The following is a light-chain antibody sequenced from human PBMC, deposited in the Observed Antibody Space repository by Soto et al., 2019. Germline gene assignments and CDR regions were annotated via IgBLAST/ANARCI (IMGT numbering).Light chain of an antibody. J-gene: IGLJ2*01. Sequence: QSALTQPASVSGSPGQSITISCTGTSSDVGGSNYVSWYQQHPGKAPKLIIYGVNNRPSGVSTRFSGSKSGNTASLTISGLQAEDEADYYCISYTGTSTLVVFGGGTKLTV. V-gene: IGLV2-14*01. CDR2: GVN. CDR3: ISYTGTSTLVV. CDR1: SSDVGGSNY.